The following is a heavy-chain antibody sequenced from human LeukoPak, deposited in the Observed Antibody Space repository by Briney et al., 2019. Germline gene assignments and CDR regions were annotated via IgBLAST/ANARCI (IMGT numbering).Heavy chain of an antibody. V-gene: IGHV4-34*01. D-gene: IGHD3-22*01. Sequence: SETLSLTCAVYGGSFSGYYWSWIRQPPGKGLEWIGEINHSGSTNYNPSLKSRVTISVDTSKNQFSLKLSSVTAADTAVYYCARYADYYYDSSGYSDYWGQGTLVTVSS. CDR3: ARYADYYYDSSGYSDY. CDR1: GGSFSGYY. J-gene: IGHJ4*02. CDR2: INHSGST.